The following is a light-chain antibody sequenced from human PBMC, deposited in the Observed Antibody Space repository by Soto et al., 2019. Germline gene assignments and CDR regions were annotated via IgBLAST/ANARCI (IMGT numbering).Light chain of an antibody. V-gene: IGLV2-23*01. CDR1: SSDIGRYKF. Sequence: QSALTQPASVSGSPGQSITISCTGTSSDIGRYKFVSWFQQHPGKAPKLMIFEGTNRPSGISNRFSGSKSGNTASLTISGLQAEDEADYYCCSYAGSGTYVFGTGTKLTVL. CDR3: CSYAGSGTYV. CDR2: EGT. J-gene: IGLJ1*01.